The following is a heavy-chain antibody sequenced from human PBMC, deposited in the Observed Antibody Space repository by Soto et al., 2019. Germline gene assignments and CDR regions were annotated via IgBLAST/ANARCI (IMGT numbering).Heavy chain of an antibody. Sequence: GGSLRLSCAASGFTFSSNYMSWVRQAPGKGLEWVSVIYSGGSTYYADSVKGRFTISRDNSKNTLYLQMNSLRAEDTAVYYCARVNLGYCSSTSCPNDYWGQGTLVTVSS. V-gene: IGHV3-66*01. CDR1: GFTFSSNY. D-gene: IGHD2-2*01. CDR2: IYSGGST. CDR3: ARVNLGYCSSTSCPNDY. J-gene: IGHJ4*02.